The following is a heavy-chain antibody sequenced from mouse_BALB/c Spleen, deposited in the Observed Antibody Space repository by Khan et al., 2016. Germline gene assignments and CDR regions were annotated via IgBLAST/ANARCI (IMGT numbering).Heavy chain of an antibody. V-gene: IGHV3-1*02. D-gene: IGHD1-1*01. CDR3: ARYYYGETPWCAY. CDR1: GFSITSDSS. J-gene: IGHJ3*01. Sequence: EVQLQESGPDLVQPSQSLSLTCTVTGFSITSDSSWPWILHFPGNKLEWIGYIYYSSHTNFNPSLKSRISTTRATSQNQFFLYLNSVTTEDTATFYCARYYYGETPWCAYEGQGTLVTVSA. CDR2: IYYSSHT.